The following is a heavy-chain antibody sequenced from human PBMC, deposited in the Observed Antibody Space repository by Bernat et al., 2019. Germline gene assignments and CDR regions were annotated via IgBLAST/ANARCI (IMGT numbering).Heavy chain of an antibody. J-gene: IGHJ4*02. CDR3: ARAAMTTVTTLQVPYFDY. Sequence: QVQLQESGPGLVKPSQTLSLTCTVSGGSISSGGYYWSWIRQHPGKGLEWIGYIYYSGSTYYNPSLKSRVTISVDTSKNQFSLKLSSVTAADTAVYYCARAAMTTVTTLQVPYFDYWGQGTLVTVSS. CDR2: IYYSGST. V-gene: IGHV4-31*03. CDR1: GGSISSGGYY. D-gene: IGHD4-17*01.